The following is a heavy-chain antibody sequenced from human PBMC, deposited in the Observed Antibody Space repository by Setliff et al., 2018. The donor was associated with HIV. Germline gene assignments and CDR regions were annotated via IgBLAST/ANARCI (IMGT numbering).Heavy chain of an antibody. Sequence: ASVKVSCKVSGYTVTELSINWVRQAPGKGPEWMGGFDPEDNKIVYAQKFQGRVTITSDTSVSTAYMELRRLSSDDTAVYYCARADVLLCDYWGQGTLVTVSS. D-gene: IGHD3-16*01. V-gene: IGHV1-24*01. CDR3: ARADVLLCDY. J-gene: IGHJ4*02. CDR2: FDPEDNKI. CDR1: GYTVTELS.